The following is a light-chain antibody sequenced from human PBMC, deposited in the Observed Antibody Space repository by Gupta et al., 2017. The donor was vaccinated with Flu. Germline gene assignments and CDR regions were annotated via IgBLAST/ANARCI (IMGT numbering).Light chain of an antibody. CDR1: QSISNF. V-gene: IGKV1-39*01. CDR2: GAS. Sequence: DLQMTQPSSSLSASVGDRVTITCRASQSISNFLNWYQQKSGKAPKLLIYGASTLQGGVPSRFSGSGSGTDFTLTINNVQPADFATYYCHQGYSTPQTFGRGTTVEL. CDR3: HQGYSTPQT. J-gene: IGKJ4*02.